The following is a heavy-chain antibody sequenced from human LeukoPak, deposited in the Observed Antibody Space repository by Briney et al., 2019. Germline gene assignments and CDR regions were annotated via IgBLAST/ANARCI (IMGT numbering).Heavy chain of an antibody. Sequence: GTLRLSCAASGFTFSSYGMSWVRQAPGKGLEWVSAISGSGGSTYYADSVKGRFTISRDNSKNTLYLQMNSLRAEDTAVYYCAKRIRVNWFDPWGQGTLVTVSS. V-gene: IGHV3-23*01. CDR2: ISGSGGST. CDR3: AKRIRVNWFDP. CDR1: GFTFSSYG. J-gene: IGHJ5*02.